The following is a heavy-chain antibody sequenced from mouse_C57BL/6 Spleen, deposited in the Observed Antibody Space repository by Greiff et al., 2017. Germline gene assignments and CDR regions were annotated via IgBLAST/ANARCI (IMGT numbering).Heavy chain of an antibody. D-gene: IGHD1-1*01. CDR3: ARSYYDGYYFDY. J-gene: IGHJ2*01. CDR2: IRNKANGYTT. CDR1: GFTFTDYY. V-gene: IGHV7-3*01. Sequence: DVKLVESGGGLVQPGGSLSLSCAASGFTFTDYYMSWVRQPPGKALEWLGFIRNKANGYTTEYSASVKGRFTISRDNSQSILYLQMNALRAEDSATYYCARSYYDGYYFDYWGQGTTLTVSS.